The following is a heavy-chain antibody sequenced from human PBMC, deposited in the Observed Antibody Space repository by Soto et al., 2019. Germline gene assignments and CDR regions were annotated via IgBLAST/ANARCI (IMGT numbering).Heavy chain of an antibody. CDR3: ATPRLGAVVSEDWFDP. D-gene: IGHD6-19*01. CDR1: GYTLTELS. V-gene: IGHV1-24*01. CDR2: FDPEDGET. Sequence: ASVKVSCKVSGYTLTELSMHWVRQAPGKGLEWMGGFDPEDGETIYAQKFQGRVTMTEDTSTDTAYMELSSLRSEDTAVYYCATPRLGAVVSEDWFDPWGQGTLVTVS. J-gene: IGHJ5*02.